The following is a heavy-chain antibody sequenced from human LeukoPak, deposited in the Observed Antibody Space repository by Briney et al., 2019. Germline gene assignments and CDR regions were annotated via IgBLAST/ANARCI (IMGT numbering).Heavy chain of an antibody. CDR1: GFSFSDYY. CDR3: ATKEVPTRRAFDY. Sequence: GGSLRLSCVASGFSFSDYYMTWMRQTPGKGLEWISFISGSGSVILYADSVKGRFTISRDNAKNSLYLDMNSLRAEDTAVYYCATKEVPTRRAFDYWGQGTLVTVSS. J-gene: IGHJ4*02. V-gene: IGHV3-11*01. CDR2: ISGSGSVI. D-gene: IGHD2-2*01.